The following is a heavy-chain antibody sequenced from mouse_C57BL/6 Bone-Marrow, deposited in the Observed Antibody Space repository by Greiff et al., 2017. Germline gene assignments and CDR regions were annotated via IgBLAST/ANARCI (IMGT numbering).Heavy chain of an antibody. CDR2: INPGSGGT. Sequence: QVQLQQSGAELVRPGTSVKVSCKASGYAFTNYLIEWVKQRPGQGLEWIGVINPGSGGTNYNEKFKGKATLTADKSSSTAYMQLSSLTSEDSAVYFCARHSYGSFLNFDYWGQGTTLTVSS. J-gene: IGHJ2*01. D-gene: IGHD1-1*01. CDR1: GYAFTNYL. CDR3: ARHSYGSFLNFDY. V-gene: IGHV1-54*01.